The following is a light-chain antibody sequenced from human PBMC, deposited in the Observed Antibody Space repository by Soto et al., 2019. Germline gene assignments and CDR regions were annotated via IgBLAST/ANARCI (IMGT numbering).Light chain of an antibody. CDR3: QKCGSSQWT. J-gene: IGKJ1*01. CDR1: QSVSSYY. CDR2: AAS. Sequence: EIVLTQSPGTLSLSPGERATLSCRASQSVSSYYLAWYQQKPGQAPRLLIYAASSRATGIPDRFSGGGSGTDFTLTISRLETEDFEVYYCQKCGSSQWTLGQGTKV. V-gene: IGKV3-20*01.